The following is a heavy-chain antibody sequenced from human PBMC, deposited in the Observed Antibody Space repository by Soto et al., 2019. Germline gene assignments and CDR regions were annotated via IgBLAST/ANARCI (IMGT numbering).Heavy chain of an antibody. CDR2: VNAGNGDT. J-gene: IGHJ3*02. V-gene: IGHV1-3*01. CDR3: ARASSNNDGFDM. CDR1: GYTFSTYT. D-gene: IGHD4-4*01. Sequence: ASVKGSWKASGYTFSTYTMHWVRQAPGQRIEWMGWVNAGNGDTRYSQKFQGRVTITRDTFATTGYMELSSLTSEDTAVYYCARASSNNDGFDMWGQRKKVTVSS.